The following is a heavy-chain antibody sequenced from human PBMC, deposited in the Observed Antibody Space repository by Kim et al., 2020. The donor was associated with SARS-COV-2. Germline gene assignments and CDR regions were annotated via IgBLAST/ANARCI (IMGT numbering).Heavy chain of an antibody. J-gene: IGHJ4*02. CDR2: ISGSGGST. CDR3: AKAQRGVGGSCPYYYFDY. CDR1: GFTFSSYA. V-gene: IGHV3-23*01. Sequence: GGSLRLSSAASGFTFSSYAMSWVRQAPGKGLEWVSAISGSGGSTYYADSVKGRFTISRDNSKNTLYLQMNSLRAEDTAVYYCAKAQRGVGGSCPYYYFDYWGQGTLVTVSS. D-gene: IGHD2-15*01.